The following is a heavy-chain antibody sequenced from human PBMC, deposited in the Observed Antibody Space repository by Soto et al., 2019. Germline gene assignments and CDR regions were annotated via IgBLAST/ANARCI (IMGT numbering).Heavy chain of an antibody. CDR1: GGSFSGYY. Sequence: PSETLSLTCAVYGGSFSGYYWSWIRQPPGKGLEWIGEINHSGSTNYNPSLKSRVTISVDTSKNQFSLKLSSVTAADTAVYYCARTKQWLPREGMDVWGQGTTVTVSS. J-gene: IGHJ6*02. CDR2: INHSGST. CDR3: ARTKQWLPREGMDV. D-gene: IGHD6-19*01. V-gene: IGHV4-34*01.